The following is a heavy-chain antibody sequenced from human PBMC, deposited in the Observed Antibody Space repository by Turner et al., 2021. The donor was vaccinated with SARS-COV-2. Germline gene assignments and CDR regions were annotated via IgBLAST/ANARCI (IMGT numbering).Heavy chain of an antibody. CDR3: ASSANSSGWHY. D-gene: IGHD6-19*01. CDR2: ISPNSGGT. CDR1: GYTLTELS. V-gene: IGHV1-2*02. J-gene: IGHJ4*02. Sequence: QVQLVQSGAEVKKPGASVKVSCKVSGYTLTELSMHWVRQAPGKGLEWMGWISPNSGGTNYAQKFQGRVTMTRDTSISTVYMELSRLRSDDTAVYYCASSANSSGWHYWGQGTLVTVSS.